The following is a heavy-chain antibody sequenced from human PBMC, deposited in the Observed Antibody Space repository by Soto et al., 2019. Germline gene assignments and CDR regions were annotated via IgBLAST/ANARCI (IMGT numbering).Heavy chain of an antibody. CDR2: ITPGGGSA. CDR1: GSAITRYY. CDR3: ARDTSGWSLNGLDV. Sequence: QVDLVQSGAEVKKPGASVTISCKASGSAITRYYIHWVRQAPGPGLEWMGIITPGGGSARNAQKFQDRVTIDKATSTGTVYMDLRSLRTEDTAVYYCARDTSGWSLNGLDVWGQGTTVNVSS. D-gene: IGHD6-19*01. V-gene: IGHV1-46*01. J-gene: IGHJ6*02.